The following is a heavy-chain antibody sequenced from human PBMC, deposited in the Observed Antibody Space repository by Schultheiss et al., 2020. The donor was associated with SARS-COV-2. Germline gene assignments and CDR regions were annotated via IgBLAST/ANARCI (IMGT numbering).Heavy chain of an antibody. J-gene: IGHJ5*02. CDR1: GGSFSGYY. CDR3: AREQYYDETPGWFDP. CDR2: INHSGST. V-gene: IGHV4-34*01. Sequence: SETLSLTCAVYGGSFSGYYWSWIRQPPGKGLEWIGEINHSGSTNYNPSLKSRVTISVDTSKNQFSLKLSSVTAADTAVYYCAREQYYDETPGWFDPWGQGTLVTVSS. D-gene: IGHD3-16*01.